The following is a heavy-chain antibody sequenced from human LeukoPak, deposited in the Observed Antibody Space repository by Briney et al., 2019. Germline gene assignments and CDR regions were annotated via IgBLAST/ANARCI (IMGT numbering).Heavy chain of an antibody. V-gene: IGHV3-74*01. D-gene: IGHD2-15*01. Sequence: PGGSLRLSYAASGFTFSSYWMHWVRQAPGKGLVWVSRINSDGSSTSYADSVKGRFTISRDNAKNTLYLQMNSLRAEDTAVYYCARVRGYCSGGSCYRDLAFDIWGQGTMVTVSS. J-gene: IGHJ3*02. CDR3: ARVRGYCSGGSCYRDLAFDI. CDR1: GFTFSSYW. CDR2: INSDGSST.